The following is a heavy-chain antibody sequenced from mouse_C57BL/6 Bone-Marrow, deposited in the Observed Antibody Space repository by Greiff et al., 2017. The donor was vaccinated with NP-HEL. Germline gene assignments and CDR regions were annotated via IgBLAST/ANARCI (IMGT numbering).Heavy chain of an antibody. Sequence: EVMLVESGGGLVKPGGSLKLSCAASGFTFSSYAMSWVRQTPEKRLEWVATISDGGSYTYYPDNVKGRFTISRDNAKNNLYLQMSHLKSEDTAMYYCARDGTTVVEFAYWGQGTLVTVSA. CDR1: GFTFSSYA. CDR3: ARDGTTVVEFAY. V-gene: IGHV5-4*01. D-gene: IGHD1-1*01. J-gene: IGHJ3*01. CDR2: ISDGGSYT.